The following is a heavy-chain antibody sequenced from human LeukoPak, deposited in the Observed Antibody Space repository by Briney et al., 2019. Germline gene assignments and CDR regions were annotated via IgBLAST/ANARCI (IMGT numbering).Heavy chain of an antibody. V-gene: IGHV3-23*01. Sequence: GGSLRLSCAASGFTFSSYGMSWVRQAPGKGLEWVSAVSGSGGSTYYADSVKGRFTISRDNSKNTLYLQMNSLRAEDTAVYYCAELGITMIGGVWGKGTTVTISS. D-gene: IGHD3-10*02. CDR3: AELGITMIGGV. CDR2: VSGSGGST. CDR1: GFTFSSYG. J-gene: IGHJ6*04.